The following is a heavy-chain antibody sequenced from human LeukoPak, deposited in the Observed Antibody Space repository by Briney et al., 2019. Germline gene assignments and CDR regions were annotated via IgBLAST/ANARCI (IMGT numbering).Heavy chain of an antibody. D-gene: IGHD2-15*01. Sequence: SVKVSCKASGGTFSSYAISWVRQAPGQGLEWMGGIIPIFGTANYAQKFQGRVTITTDESTSTAYMELSSLRSEDTAVYYCARSGGVVAGRPLYYYYYMDVWGKGTTVTVSS. CDR1: GGTFSSYA. J-gene: IGHJ6*03. CDR3: ARSGGVVAGRPLYYYYYMDV. CDR2: IIPIFGTA. V-gene: IGHV1-69*05.